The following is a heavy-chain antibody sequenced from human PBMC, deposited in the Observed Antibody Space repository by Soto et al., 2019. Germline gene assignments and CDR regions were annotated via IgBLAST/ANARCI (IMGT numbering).Heavy chain of an antibody. CDR1: GYTFTGHY. D-gene: IGHD3-22*01. Sequence: QVQLVQSGAEVKKPGASVKVSCKASGYTFTGHYMHWVRQAPGQGLEWMGWINPNSGGTNYAQKFQGRVTMTRDTSISTAYMELSRLRSDDTAVYYCARVLGYYYDSSGSPRAFDIWGQGTMVTVSS. V-gene: IGHV1-2*02. J-gene: IGHJ3*02. CDR2: INPNSGGT. CDR3: ARVLGYYYDSSGSPRAFDI.